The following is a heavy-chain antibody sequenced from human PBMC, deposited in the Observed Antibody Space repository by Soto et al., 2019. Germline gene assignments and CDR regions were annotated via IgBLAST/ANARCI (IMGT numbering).Heavy chain of an antibody. D-gene: IGHD6-6*01. CDR1: GFTLSSYG. CDR2: ISYAGSYK. J-gene: IGHJ5*02. Sequence: QVQLVESGGGVVQPGRSLRLSCAVSGFTLSSYGMHWVRQAPGKGLEWVAVISYAGSYKYYADSVKGRFTISRDTSKNKLYLQMDSLRAEDTAVYYCAREPYSSSSFNWFDPWGQGTLVTVSS. CDR3: AREPYSSSSFNWFDP. V-gene: IGHV3-30*03.